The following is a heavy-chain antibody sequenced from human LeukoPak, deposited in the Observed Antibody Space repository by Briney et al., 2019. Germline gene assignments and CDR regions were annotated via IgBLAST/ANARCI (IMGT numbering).Heavy chain of an antibody. D-gene: IGHD6-13*01. V-gene: IGHV4-59*01. Sequence: SETLSLTCTVSGGSISSYYWSWIRQPPGKGLEWIGYIHYSGSTNYNPSLKSRVTISVDTSKNQFSLKLSSVTAADTAVYYCARDLRRVPAAGVYNWFDPWGQGTLVTVSS. CDR3: ARDLRRVPAAGVYNWFDP. J-gene: IGHJ5*02. CDR2: IHYSGST. CDR1: GGSISSYY.